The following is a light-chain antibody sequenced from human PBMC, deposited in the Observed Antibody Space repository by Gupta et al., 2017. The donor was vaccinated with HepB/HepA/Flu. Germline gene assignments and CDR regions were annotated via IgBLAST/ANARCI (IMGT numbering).Light chain of an antibody. CDR1: QEINKY. V-gene: IGKV1-27*01. CDR3: QNKDSAPRT. CDR2: GTS. Sequence: DIQMTQSPSSLSASVGDRVTITCRASQEINKYLAWYQRKPGKVPKLLMFGTSALQSGVPSRFSGSGSGTEFTLTISSLQPEDVAIYYCQNKDSAPRTFGQGTLVDIK. J-gene: IGKJ5*01.